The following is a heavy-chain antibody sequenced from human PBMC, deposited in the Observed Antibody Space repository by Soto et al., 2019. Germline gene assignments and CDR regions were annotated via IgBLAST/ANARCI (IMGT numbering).Heavy chain of an antibody. Sequence: QVPLVQSGSEVRKPGASVNVSCKASGFQFIRYGISWVRQAPGQGLEWIGWISVYNGQRNFAQRVQGRVAMTTDTSTNAAYMELTGLRSDDTAVYYCARGYYGMDVWGQGTTVTVS. CDR3: ARGYYGMDV. CDR1: GFQFIRYG. V-gene: IGHV1-18*04. CDR2: ISVYNGQR. J-gene: IGHJ6*02. D-gene: IGHD3-10*01.